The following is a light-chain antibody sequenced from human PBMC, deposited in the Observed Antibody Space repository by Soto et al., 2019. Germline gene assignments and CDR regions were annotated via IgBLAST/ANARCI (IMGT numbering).Light chain of an antibody. CDR2: GAS. CDR1: QRVSSN. CDR3: QQYNNWPPWT. Sequence: EIVMTQSPATLSVSPGERATLSCRASQRVSSNLAWYQQKPGQAPRLLIYGASTRATGIPARFSGSGSGTXXXXTISXXQXEXFAVYYCQQYNNWPPWTFGQGTKVEIK. V-gene: IGKV3-15*01. J-gene: IGKJ1*01.